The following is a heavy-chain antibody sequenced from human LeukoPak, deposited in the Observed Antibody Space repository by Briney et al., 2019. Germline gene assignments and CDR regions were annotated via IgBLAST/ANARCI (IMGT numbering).Heavy chain of an antibody. CDR3: ARSSGWYYYMDV. Sequence: SETLSLTCTVSGGSISSYYWSWIRQPPGKGLEWIGEINHSGSTNYNLSLKSRVTISVDTSKNQFSLKLSSVTAADTAVYYCARSSGWYYYMDVWGKGTTVTISS. CDR2: INHSGST. V-gene: IGHV4-34*01. CDR1: GGSISSYY. D-gene: IGHD6-19*01. J-gene: IGHJ6*03.